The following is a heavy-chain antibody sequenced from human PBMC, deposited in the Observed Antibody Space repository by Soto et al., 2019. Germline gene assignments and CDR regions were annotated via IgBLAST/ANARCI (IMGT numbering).Heavy chain of an antibody. CDR1: GGTFSSYA. D-gene: IGHD2-15*01. V-gene: IGHV1-69*13. Sequence: SVKVSCKASGGTFSSYAISWVRQAPGQGLEWMGGIIPIFGTANYAQKFQGRVTITADESTSTAYMELSSLRSEDTAVYYCAYSGYCSGGSCYRSREFDYWGQGTLVTVS. CDR3: AYSGYCSGGSCYRSREFDY. J-gene: IGHJ4*02. CDR2: IIPIFGTA.